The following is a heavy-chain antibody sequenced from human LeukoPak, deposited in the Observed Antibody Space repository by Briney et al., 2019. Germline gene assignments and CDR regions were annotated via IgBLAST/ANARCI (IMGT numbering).Heavy chain of an antibody. D-gene: IGHD6-19*01. CDR2: ILPLFGTA. J-gene: IGHJ4*02. CDR3: ARDARYSSGWDY. Sequence: SVKVSCKASGGTFSSYALSWVRQAPGQGREWMGRILPLFGTAIYARKFQGRVTITTDETTRTAYMELSSLRSEDTAVYYCARDARYSSGWDYLGQGTLVTVSS. V-gene: IGHV1-69*05. CDR1: GGTFSSYA.